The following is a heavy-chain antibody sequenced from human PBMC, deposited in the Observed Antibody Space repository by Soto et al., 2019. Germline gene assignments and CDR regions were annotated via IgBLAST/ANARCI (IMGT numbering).Heavy chain of an antibody. Sequence: QVQLQESGPGLVKPSQTLSLTCTVSGGSISSGGYYWSWIRQHPGKGLEWIGYIYYSGSTYYNPSLKSRVTISVDTSKNQFSLKLSSVTAADTAVYYCARAREYCSSTSCYRLYWYFDLWGRGTLVTVSS. V-gene: IGHV4-31*03. CDR3: ARAREYCSSTSCYRLYWYFDL. CDR1: GGSISSGGYY. CDR2: IYYSGST. J-gene: IGHJ2*01. D-gene: IGHD2-2*02.